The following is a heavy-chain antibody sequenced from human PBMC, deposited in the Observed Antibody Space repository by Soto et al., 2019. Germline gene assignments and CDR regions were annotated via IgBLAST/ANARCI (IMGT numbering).Heavy chain of an antibody. CDR3: ASETTVVPSATFDY. D-gene: IGHD4-17*01. V-gene: IGHV1-3*01. Sequence: ASVKVSCTASGYTFTSYAMHWVRQAPGQRLEWMGWINAGNGNTKYSQKFQGRVTITRDTSASTAYMELSSLRSEDTAVYYCASETTVVPSATFDYWGQGTLVTVSS. J-gene: IGHJ4*02. CDR2: INAGNGNT. CDR1: GYTFTSYA.